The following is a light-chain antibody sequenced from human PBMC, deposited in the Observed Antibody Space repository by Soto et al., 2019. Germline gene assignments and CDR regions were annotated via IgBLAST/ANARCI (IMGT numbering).Light chain of an antibody. Sequence: DIQMTQSPSTLSASVGDRVTITCRASQSISSWVAWYQQKPGKAPKLLIYDASRLESGVPSRFIGSGSGTEFTLTISSLQSDDFENYYCQQYNSYSPGTFGQGTNVEIK. J-gene: IGKJ1*01. V-gene: IGKV1-5*01. CDR3: QQYNSYSPGT. CDR1: QSISSW. CDR2: DAS.